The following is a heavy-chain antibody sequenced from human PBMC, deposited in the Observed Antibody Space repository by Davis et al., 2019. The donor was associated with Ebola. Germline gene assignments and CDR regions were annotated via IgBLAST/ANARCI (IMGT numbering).Heavy chain of an antibody. J-gene: IGHJ3*02. CDR2: ISGSGGST. CDR3: ARGDYFDSSGYFIDAFDI. D-gene: IGHD3-22*01. Sequence: GESLKISCAASGFTFSSYAMSWVRQAPGKGLEWVSGISGSGGSTYYADSVKGRFTISRDNSKNTLYLQMNSLRADDTAVYFCARGDYFDSSGYFIDAFDIWGQGTMVTVSS. V-gene: IGHV3-23*01. CDR1: GFTFSSYA.